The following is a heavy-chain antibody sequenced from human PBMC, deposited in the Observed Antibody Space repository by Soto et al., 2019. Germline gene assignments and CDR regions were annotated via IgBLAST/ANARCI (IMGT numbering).Heavy chain of an antibody. CDR1: GGSISSGDYY. D-gene: IGHD3-3*01. CDR3: ARKTYYDFWSGYLFDY. CDR2: IYYSGST. Sequence: SETLSLTCTVSGGSISSGDYYWSWIRQPPGKGLEWIGYIYYSGSTYYNPSLKSRVTISVDTSKNQFSLKLSSVTAADTAVYYCARKTYYDFWSGYLFDYWGQGTLVTAPQ. V-gene: IGHV4-30-4*01. J-gene: IGHJ4*02.